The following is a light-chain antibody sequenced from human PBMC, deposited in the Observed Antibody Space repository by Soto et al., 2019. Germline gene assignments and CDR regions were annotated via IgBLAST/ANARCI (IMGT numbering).Light chain of an antibody. J-gene: IGKJ4*01. V-gene: IGKV1-5*03. CDR1: QSISSW. CDR2: KAS. Sequence: DIQMTQSPSTLSASVGDRVTITCRASQSISSWLAWYQQKPGKAPNLLIDKASSLESGVTARFSGSGSGTEFTLTISNLQPDDFATYYCQQYNSYPLTFGGGPKLEIK. CDR3: QQYNSYPLT.